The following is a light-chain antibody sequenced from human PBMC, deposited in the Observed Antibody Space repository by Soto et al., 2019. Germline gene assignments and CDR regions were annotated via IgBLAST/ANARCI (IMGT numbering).Light chain of an antibody. CDR1: SSDVGGYNL. V-gene: IGLV2-23*01. CDR3: CSYAGSSTPYV. Sequence: QSALTQPASVSGSPGQSITISCTGTSSDVGGYNLVSWYQQHPGKAPKLIIYENTKRPSGVSNRFSGSKSGNTASLTISGLQAEAEADYYCCSYAGSSTPYVFGTGTKVTVL. J-gene: IGLJ1*01. CDR2: ENT.